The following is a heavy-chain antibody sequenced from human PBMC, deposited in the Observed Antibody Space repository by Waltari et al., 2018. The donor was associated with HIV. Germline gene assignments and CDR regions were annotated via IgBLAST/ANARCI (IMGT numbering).Heavy chain of an antibody. J-gene: IGHJ6*02. CDR1: GFTFDDYA. CDR3: AKELLIFPNNYYYYGMDV. V-gene: IGHV3-9*01. D-gene: IGHD3-3*01. Sequence: GGLVQPGRSLRLSCAASGFTFDDYAMHWVRQAPGKGLEWVSGISWNSGSIGYADSVKGRFTISRDNAKNSLYLQMNSLRAEDTALYYCAKELLIFPNNYYYYGMDVWGQGTTVTVSS. CDR2: ISWNSGSI.